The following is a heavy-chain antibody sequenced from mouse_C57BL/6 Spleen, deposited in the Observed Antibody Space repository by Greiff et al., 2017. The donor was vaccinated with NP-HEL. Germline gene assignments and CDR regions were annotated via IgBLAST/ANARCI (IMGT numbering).Heavy chain of an antibody. V-gene: IGHV1-26*01. CDR3: ARKSYYGSSYGGYFDV. J-gene: IGHJ1*03. CDR1: GYTFTDYY. D-gene: IGHD1-1*01. Sequence: EVQLQQSGPELVKPGASVKISCKASGYTFTDYYMNWVKQSHGKSLEWIGDINPNNGGTSYNQKFKGKATLTVEKSSSTAYMELRSLTSEDSAVYYCARKSYYGSSYGGYFDVWGTGTTVTVSP. CDR2: INPNNGGT.